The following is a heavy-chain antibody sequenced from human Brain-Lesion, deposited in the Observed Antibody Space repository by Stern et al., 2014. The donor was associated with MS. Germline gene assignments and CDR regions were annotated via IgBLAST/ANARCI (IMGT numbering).Heavy chain of an antibody. CDR3: ARGSREVLLPRFYFDY. CDR2: PYPRGST. CDR1: GGPISSGNYY. V-gene: IGHV4-31*03. D-gene: IGHD3-3*01. J-gene: IGHJ4*02. Sequence: QVQLGESGPGLLKPSQTLSLTCTVSGGPISSGNYYWSWIRQPPGKGLEWIGSPYPRGSTYYNQRLKSRVTTSIDTSKNQFSLKLSSVPAADTAVYYCARGSREVLLPRFYFDYWGQGTLVTVSS.